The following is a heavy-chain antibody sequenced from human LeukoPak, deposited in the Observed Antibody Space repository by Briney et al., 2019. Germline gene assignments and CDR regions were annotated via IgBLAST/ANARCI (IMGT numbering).Heavy chain of an antibody. CDR3: AKDLGYSYAYFDY. D-gene: IGHD5-18*01. V-gene: IGHV3-23*01. CDR1: GFTFSTYA. Sequence: GGSLRLSWAASGFTFSTYAMSWVRQAAGKGLEWVSAISFIGGSTYYADSVKGRFTISRDHSKNTLYLHMNSLRGEDTAVYCCAKDLGYSYAYFDYWGQGTLVTVSS. CDR2: ISFIGGST. J-gene: IGHJ4*02.